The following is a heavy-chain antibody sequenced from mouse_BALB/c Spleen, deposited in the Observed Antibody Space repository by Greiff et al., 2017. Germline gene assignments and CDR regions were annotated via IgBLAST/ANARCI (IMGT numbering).Heavy chain of an antibody. Sequence: VQLQQSGPELVKPGASVKIPCKASGYTFTDYNMDWVKQSHGKSLEWIGDINTNNGGTINNQKFKGKATLTVDKSSITAYMELRSLTSEDNAVYNCAREAKLDLRWFAYWGQGTLVTVSA. CDR2: INTNNGGT. CDR1: GYTFTDYN. CDR3: AREAKLDLRWFAY. J-gene: IGHJ3*01. D-gene: IGHD3-1*01. V-gene: IGHV1-18*01.